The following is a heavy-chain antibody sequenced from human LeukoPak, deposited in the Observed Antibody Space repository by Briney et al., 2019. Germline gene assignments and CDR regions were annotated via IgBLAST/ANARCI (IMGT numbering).Heavy chain of an antibody. Sequence: PGGSLRLSCAASGFTFSSYGMSWVRQAPGKGLEWVSSISGSGGSTYYADSVKGRFTISRDNSKNMLYLQMNSLRAEDTAVYYCANDVYPSPTTVTGWFDPWGQGTLVTVSS. V-gene: IGHV3-23*01. CDR1: GFTFSSYG. D-gene: IGHD4-17*01. CDR3: ANDVYPSPTTVTGWFDP. J-gene: IGHJ5*02. CDR2: ISGSGGST.